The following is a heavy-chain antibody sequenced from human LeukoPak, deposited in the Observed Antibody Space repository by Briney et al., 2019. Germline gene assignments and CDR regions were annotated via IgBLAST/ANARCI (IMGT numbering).Heavy chain of an antibody. J-gene: IGHJ4*02. CDR3: ARAGGGSWRYFDY. Sequence: PGGSLRLSCAASGFTFSSYTMSWARQAPGKGLVWVSRINSDGSSTSYADSVKGRFTISRDNAKNTLYLQMNSLRAEDTAVYYCARAGGGSWRYFDYWGQGTLVTVSS. V-gene: IGHV3-74*01. D-gene: IGHD2-15*01. CDR2: INSDGSST. CDR1: GFTFSSYT.